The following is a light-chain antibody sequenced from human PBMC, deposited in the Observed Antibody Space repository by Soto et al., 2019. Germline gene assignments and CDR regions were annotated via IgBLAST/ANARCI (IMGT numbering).Light chain of an antibody. V-gene: IGKV1-5*01. CDR1: QRIGNW. CDR2: DAS. CDR3: QQYNSHSGT. Sequence: DIQMTQSPSTLSASVGDRVTITCRASQRIGNWLAWYRQKPGKAPNLLIYDASILESGVPSRFSDSGSGTEFTLTISSLQPDDFATYYCQQYNSHSGTFGQGTKVDIK. J-gene: IGKJ1*01.